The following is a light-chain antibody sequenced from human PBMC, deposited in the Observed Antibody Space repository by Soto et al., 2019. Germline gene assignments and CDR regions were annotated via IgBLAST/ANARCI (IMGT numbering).Light chain of an antibody. V-gene: IGKV3-11*01. J-gene: IGKJ5*01. CDR3: QQRSNWPPIT. CDR1: QSVSSN. Sequence: EIGMAQSPASLSVSLGDGSTLSCRASQSVSSNLAWYQQKPGQAPMLLIYGASNRATGIPARFSGSGSGTDFTLTISSLEPEDFAVYYCQQRSNWPPITFGQGTRLEIK. CDR2: GAS.